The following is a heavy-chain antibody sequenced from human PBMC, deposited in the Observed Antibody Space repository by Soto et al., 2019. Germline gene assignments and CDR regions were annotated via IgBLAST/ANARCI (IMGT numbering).Heavy chain of an antibody. CDR2: INPNSGGT. CDR1: GYTFTGYY. CDR3: ARDPLTYYYVSSGPRGLFDI. Sequence: ASVKVSCKASGYTFTGYYMHWVRQAPGQGLEWMGWINPNSGGTNYAQKFQGRVTMTRDTSISTAYMELSRLRSEDTAGYYCARDPLTYYYVSSGPRGLFDIWGQGTMVTVSS. D-gene: IGHD3-22*01. V-gene: IGHV1-2*02. J-gene: IGHJ3*02.